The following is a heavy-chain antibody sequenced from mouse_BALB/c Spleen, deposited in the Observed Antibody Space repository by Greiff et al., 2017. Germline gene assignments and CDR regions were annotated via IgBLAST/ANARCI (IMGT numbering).Heavy chain of an antibody. J-gene: IGHJ3*01. CDR2: IDPANGNT. Sequence: EVKLVESGAELVKPGASVKLSCTASGFNIKDTYMHWVKQRPEQGLEWIGRIDPANGNTKYDPKFQGKATITADTSSNTAYLQLSSLTSEDTAVYYCASGDYDYDGGAWFAYWGQGTLVTVSA. V-gene: IGHV14-3*02. CDR3: ASGDYDYDGGAWFAY. CDR1: GFNIKDTY. D-gene: IGHD2-4*01.